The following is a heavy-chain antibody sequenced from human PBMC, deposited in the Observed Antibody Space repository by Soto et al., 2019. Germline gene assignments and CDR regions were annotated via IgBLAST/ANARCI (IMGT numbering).Heavy chain of an antibody. CDR2: ISARGDST. CDR3: VKVYSSASYFPDY. V-gene: IGHV3-23*01. CDR1: GFTFSNYA. D-gene: IGHD3-22*01. J-gene: IGHJ4*02. Sequence: RLSCAASGFTFSNYAMGLFRQTPGKGLEWVSGISARGDSTYYADSVKGRFTISRDSSRDTLYLQMNSLRAEDTAVYSCVKVYSSASYFPDYWGQGTLVTVSS.